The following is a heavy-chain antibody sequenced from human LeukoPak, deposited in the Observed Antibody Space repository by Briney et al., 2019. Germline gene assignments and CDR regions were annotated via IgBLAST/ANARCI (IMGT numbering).Heavy chain of an antibody. Sequence: ASVKVSCKASGYTFTSYGISWVRQAPGQGLEWMGWISAYNGNTNYAQKLQGRVTMTTDTSTSTAYMELRSLRSDDTAVYYCARHPGSYYYYYMDVWGKGTPVTVSS. J-gene: IGHJ6*03. CDR3: ARHPGSYYYYYMDV. CDR2: ISAYNGNT. CDR1: GYTFTSYG. V-gene: IGHV1-18*01. D-gene: IGHD1-1*01.